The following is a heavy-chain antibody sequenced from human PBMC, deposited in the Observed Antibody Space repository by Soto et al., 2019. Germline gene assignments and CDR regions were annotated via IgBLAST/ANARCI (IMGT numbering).Heavy chain of an antibody. V-gene: IGHV1-58*01. CDR3: AAVLYSGSYYGDY. CDR2: IVVGSGNT. D-gene: IGHD1-26*01. J-gene: IGHJ4*02. CDR1: GFTFTSSA. Sequence: SVKVSCKASGFTFTSSAVQWVRQARGQRLEWIGWIVVGSGNTNYAQKFQERVTITRDMSTSTAYMELSSLRSGDAAVYYCAAVLYSGSYYGDYWGQGTLVTVSS.